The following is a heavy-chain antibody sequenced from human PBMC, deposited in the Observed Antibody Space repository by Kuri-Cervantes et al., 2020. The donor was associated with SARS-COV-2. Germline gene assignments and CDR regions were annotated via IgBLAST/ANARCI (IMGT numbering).Heavy chain of an antibody. Sequence: GESLKISCEGSGFIFSDYGMTWVRQAPGKGLEWVSSISVSGGSTYYANSVKGRFTISRDNSKNTLYLQMNSLRAEDTAVYYCAKALSGCAGDCPTRWGQGTLVTVSS. CDR1: GFIFSDYG. D-gene: IGHD2-21*01. CDR3: AKALSGCAGDCPTR. J-gene: IGHJ4*02. CDR2: ISVSGGST. V-gene: IGHV3-23*01.